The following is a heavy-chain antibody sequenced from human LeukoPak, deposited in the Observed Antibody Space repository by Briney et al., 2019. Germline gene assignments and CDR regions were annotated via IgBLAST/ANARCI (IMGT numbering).Heavy chain of an antibody. CDR3: ARGYSGSYYPMDV. D-gene: IGHD1-26*01. Sequence: SETLSLTCAVYGGSFSGYYWSWIRQPPGKGLEWIGELNHSGSTNYNPSLKSRVTISLDTSKNQFSLKLSSVTAADTAVYYCARGYSGSYYPMDVWGKGTTVTISS. V-gene: IGHV4-34*01. J-gene: IGHJ6*04. CDR1: GGSFSGYY. CDR2: LNHSGST.